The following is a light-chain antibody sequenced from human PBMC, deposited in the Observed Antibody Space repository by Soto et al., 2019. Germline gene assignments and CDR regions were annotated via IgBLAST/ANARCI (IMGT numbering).Light chain of an antibody. V-gene: IGKV1-8*01. CDR1: QGISSY. J-gene: IGKJ4*01. Sequence: AIRMTQSPSSFSASTGDRVTITCRASQGISSYLAWYQQKPWKAPKLLSYAASTLQSGVPSRFSGSGSGTDFTLTIRCLQTEDFATYYCQQYYSYPLTFGGGTKVEIK. CDR3: QQYYSYPLT. CDR2: AAS.